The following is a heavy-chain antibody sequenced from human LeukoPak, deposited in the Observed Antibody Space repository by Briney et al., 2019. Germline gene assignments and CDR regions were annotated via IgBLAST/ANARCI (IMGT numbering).Heavy chain of an antibody. Sequence: SVKVSCKASGGTFSSYAISWVRQAPGQGLEWVGRIIPIFGTANYAQKFQGRVTITTDESTSTAYMELSSLRSEDTAVYYCARGETWGPNDAFDIWGQGTMVTVSS. CDR2: IIPIFGTA. CDR1: GGTFSSYA. D-gene: IGHD3-16*01. CDR3: ARGETWGPNDAFDI. V-gene: IGHV1-69*05. J-gene: IGHJ3*02.